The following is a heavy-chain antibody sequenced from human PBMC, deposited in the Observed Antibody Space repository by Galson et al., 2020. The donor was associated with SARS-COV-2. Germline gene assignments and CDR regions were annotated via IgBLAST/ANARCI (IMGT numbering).Heavy chain of an antibody. Sequence: GGSLRLSCAASGFTISDCSMNWVRQAPGKGLEWVSSISSSSGHIYYADAVKGRFTISRDNAKNSLYLQMNSLRAQDTAVYYCTRGTRMPMADMSGFESWGQGTLGTVSA. CDR1: GFTISDCS. CDR2: ISSSSGHI. J-gene: IGHJ4*02. D-gene: IGHD3-10*02. CDR3: TRGTRMPMADMSGFES. V-gene: IGHV3-21*01.